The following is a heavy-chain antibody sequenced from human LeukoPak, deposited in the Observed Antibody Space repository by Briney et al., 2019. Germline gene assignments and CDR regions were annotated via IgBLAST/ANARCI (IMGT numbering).Heavy chain of an antibody. Sequence: SETLSLTCTVSDGSISSSSYYWGWIRQPPGKGLEWVGSIYYSGSTYYNPSLKSRVTISVDTSKNQFSLKLSSVTAADTAVYYCARLPNWNKYYFDYWGQGTLVTVSS. CDR3: ARLPNWNKYYFDY. V-gene: IGHV4-39*01. J-gene: IGHJ4*02. CDR2: IYYSGST. D-gene: IGHD1/OR15-1a*01. CDR1: DGSISSSSYY.